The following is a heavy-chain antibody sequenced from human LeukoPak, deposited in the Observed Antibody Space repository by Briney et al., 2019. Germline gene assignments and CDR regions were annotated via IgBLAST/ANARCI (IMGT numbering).Heavy chain of an antibody. V-gene: IGHV3-21*01. J-gene: IGHJ4*02. Sequence: GGSLRLSCAASGFTFSSYAMNWVRQAPGKGLEWVSSISSGGGYIYYADSVKGRFTISRDNAKNSLYLQMNSLRAEDTAVYFCARDYGSGSYSLFYYFDDWGQGTLVTVSS. CDR2: ISSGGGYI. D-gene: IGHD3-10*01. CDR3: ARDYGSGSYSLFYYFDD. CDR1: GFTFSSYA.